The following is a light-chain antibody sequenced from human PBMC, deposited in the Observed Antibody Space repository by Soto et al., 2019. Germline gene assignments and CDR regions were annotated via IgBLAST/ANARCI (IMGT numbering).Light chain of an antibody. Sequence: QSALTQSASVSGSPGQSITISCTGTSSDVGGYNYVSWYQQHPGKAPKLMIYDVSNRPSGVSTRFSGSKSGNTASLTISGLQAEDEADYYCSSYTSSTTVVFGTGTKVTVL. CDR1: SSDVGGYNY. CDR2: DVS. CDR3: SSYTSSTTVV. J-gene: IGLJ1*01. V-gene: IGLV2-14*01.